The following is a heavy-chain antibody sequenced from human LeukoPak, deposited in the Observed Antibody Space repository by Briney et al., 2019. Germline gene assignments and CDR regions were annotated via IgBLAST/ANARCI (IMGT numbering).Heavy chain of an antibody. CDR3: ARRDYYGSGSYYGH. D-gene: IGHD3-10*01. J-gene: IGHJ4*02. CDR1: GYTFTSYV. CDR2: ISAYNGNT. Sequence: ASVKVSCKASGYTFTSYVISGVRQAPGQGGEWMGWISAYNGNTNYAQKFHGRVTMTPDTSTSTAYMEVRSLRSDDTGVYYCARRDYYGSGSYYGHWGQGTQVTDSS. V-gene: IGHV1-18*01.